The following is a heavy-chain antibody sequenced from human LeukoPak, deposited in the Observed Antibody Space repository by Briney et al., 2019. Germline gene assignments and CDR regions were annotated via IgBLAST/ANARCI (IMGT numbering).Heavy chain of an antibody. J-gene: IGHJ4*02. CDR2: IYYSGST. CDR3: ARVGIVVVTAGSFDY. Sequence: KSSETLSLTCTVSGGSISSSSYYWGWIRQPPGKGLEWIGSIYYSGSTYYNPSLKSRVTISVDTSKNQFSLKLSSVTAADTAVYYCARVGIVVVTAGSFDYWGQGTLVTVSS. CDR1: GGSISSSSYY. D-gene: IGHD2-21*02. V-gene: IGHV4-39*07.